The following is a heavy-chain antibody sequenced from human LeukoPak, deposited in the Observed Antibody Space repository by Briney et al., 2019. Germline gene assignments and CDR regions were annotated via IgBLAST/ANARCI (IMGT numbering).Heavy chain of an antibody. D-gene: IGHD2/OR15-2a*01. CDR1: GYTFTNYA. CDR2: INTYNGDA. CDR3: TRYPTISGHYYFDY. V-gene: IGHV1-18*01. Sequence: ASVKVSCKAFGYTFTNYAISWVRQAPGQGFEWLGWINTYNGDAKYPLNIQGRVSLTTDTFTSTAYMELWSLRPDDTAVYYCTRYPTISGHYYFDYWGQGTLVTVSS. J-gene: IGHJ4*02.